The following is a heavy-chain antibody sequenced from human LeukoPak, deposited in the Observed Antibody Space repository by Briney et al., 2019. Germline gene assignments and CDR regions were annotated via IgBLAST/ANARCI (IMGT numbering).Heavy chain of an antibody. CDR2: ISASGTT. CDR1: GGSINSYY. J-gene: IGHJ4*02. D-gene: IGHD6-19*01. CDR3: ARDRAVAVAIRRLDY. V-gene: IGHV4-4*07. Sequence: SETLSLTCTVSGGSINSYYWSWIRQPAGRGLEWIGRISASGTTDYNPSLKSRVTISVDKSKNQFPLRLTSVTAADTAVYYCARDRAVAVAIRRLDYWGQGTLVAVSS.